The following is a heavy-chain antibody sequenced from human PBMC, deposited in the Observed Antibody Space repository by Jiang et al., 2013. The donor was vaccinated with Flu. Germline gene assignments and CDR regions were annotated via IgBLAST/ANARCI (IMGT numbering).Heavy chain of an antibody. V-gene: IGHV1-8*01. J-gene: IGHJ4*02. CDR1: GYTFTSYD. CDR3: ARGWRELPDRRLAKLSYYFDY. D-gene: IGHD1-26*01. Sequence: GAEVKKPGASVKVSCKASGYTFTSYDINWVRQATGQGLEWMGWMNPNSGNTGYAQKFQGRVTMTRNTSISTAYMELSSLRSEDTAVYYCARGWRELPDRRLAKLSYYFDYWGQGTLVTVSS. CDR2: MNPNSGNT.